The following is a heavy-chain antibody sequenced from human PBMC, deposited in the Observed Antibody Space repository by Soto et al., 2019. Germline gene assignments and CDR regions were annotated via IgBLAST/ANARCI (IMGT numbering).Heavy chain of an antibody. D-gene: IGHD3-10*01. Sequence: SVTLSLTSAVFGGSFSGYYWSWIRMPPGKGLEWIGEINHSGSTNYNPSLKSRVTISVDTSKNQFSLKLSSVTAADMAVYYCARVSGIYYYGMDVWGQGTTVTVSS. CDR2: INHSGST. J-gene: IGHJ6*02. CDR1: GGSFSGYY. V-gene: IGHV4-34*01. CDR3: ARVSGIYYYGMDV.